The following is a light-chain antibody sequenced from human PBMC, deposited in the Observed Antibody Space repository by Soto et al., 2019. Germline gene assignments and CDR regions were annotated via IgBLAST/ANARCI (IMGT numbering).Light chain of an antibody. CDR1: QSVNSN. CDR3: QQYDNWPPWT. Sequence: EVVMTQSPATLSASPGERDTLSCRASQSVNSNLAWYQQKPGQAPRLLIYGASTRATGIPARFSGSGSGAEFTLTISSLQSEDLAVYYCQQYDNWPPWTFGQGTKVDIK. V-gene: IGKV3-15*01. CDR2: GAS. J-gene: IGKJ1*01.